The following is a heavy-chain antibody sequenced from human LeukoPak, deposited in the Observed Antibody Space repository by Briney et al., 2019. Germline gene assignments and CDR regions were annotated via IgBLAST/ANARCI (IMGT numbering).Heavy chain of an antibody. CDR3: AAGPYGGNTPFDY. J-gene: IGHJ4*02. D-gene: IGHD4-23*01. CDR1: GFTFGSYA. V-gene: IGHV3-23*01. Sequence: PGGSLRLSCAAPGFTFGSYAMSWVRQAPGRGLEWVSSLSPSGASIYYADSVKGRFSISRDNSKNTLYLQMNNLRAEDTALYYCAAGPYGGNTPFDYWGQGTLVTISS. CDR2: LSPSGASI.